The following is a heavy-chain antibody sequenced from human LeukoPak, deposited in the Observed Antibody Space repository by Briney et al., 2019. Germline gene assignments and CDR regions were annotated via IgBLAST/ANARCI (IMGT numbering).Heavy chain of an antibody. V-gene: IGHV1-2*02. Sequence: GASVKVSCTASGYTFSGYYMHWVRQAPGQGLEWMGCISPNSGGTNYAQKFQGRVTMTRDTSISTAYMELSRLRSDDTAVYYCARHSTHDYGDYADAFDIWGQGTMVTVSS. J-gene: IGHJ3*02. D-gene: IGHD4-17*01. CDR3: ARHSTHDYGDYADAFDI. CDR1: GYTFSGYY. CDR2: ISPNSGGT.